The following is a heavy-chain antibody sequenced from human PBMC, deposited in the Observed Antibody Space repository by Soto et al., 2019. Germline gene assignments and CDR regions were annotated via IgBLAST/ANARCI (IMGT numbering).Heavy chain of an antibody. CDR1: GFTFSSYW. CDR2: IKQDGSEK. CDR3: ARVWNMYYYYMHV. J-gene: IGHJ6*03. D-gene: IGHD1-1*01. Sequence: PGGSLRLSCAASGFTFSSYWMSWVRQAPGKGLEWVANIKQDGSEKYYVDSVKGRFTISRDNAKNSLYLQMNSLRAEDTAVYYCARVWNMYYYYMHVWGKGTTVTVSS. V-gene: IGHV3-7*01.